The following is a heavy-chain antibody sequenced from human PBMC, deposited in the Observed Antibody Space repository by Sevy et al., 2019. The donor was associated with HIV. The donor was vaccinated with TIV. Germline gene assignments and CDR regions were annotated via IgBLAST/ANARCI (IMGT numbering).Heavy chain of an antibody. CDR1: GFTFSSYG. D-gene: IGHD6-13*01. Sequence: GGSLRLSCAASGFTFSSYGMHWVRQAPGKGLERVAVISYDGSNKYYADSVKGRFTISRDNSKNTLYLQMNSLRAEDTAVYYCAKDKVSSSSWYGMDVWGQGTTVTVSS. CDR2: ISYDGSNK. CDR3: AKDKVSSSSWYGMDV. V-gene: IGHV3-30*18. J-gene: IGHJ6*02.